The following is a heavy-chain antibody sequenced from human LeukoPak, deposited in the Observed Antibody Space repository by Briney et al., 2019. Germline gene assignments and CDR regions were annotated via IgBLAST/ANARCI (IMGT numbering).Heavy chain of an antibody. CDR3: ATLWFGELLAGAFDI. D-gene: IGHD3-10*01. CDR1: GFTFSSYA. J-gene: IGHJ3*02. Sequence: PGGSLRLSCAASGFTFSSYAMSWVRQAPGKGLEWVSAISGSGGSTYYADSVKGRFTISRDNSKNTLYLQMNSLRAEDTAVYYCATLWFGELLAGAFDIWGQGTMVTVSS. CDR2: ISGSGGST. V-gene: IGHV3-23*01.